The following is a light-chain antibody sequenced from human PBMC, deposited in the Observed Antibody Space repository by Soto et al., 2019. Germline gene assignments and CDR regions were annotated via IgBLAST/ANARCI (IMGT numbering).Light chain of an antibody. CDR3: QQRSNWPPT. V-gene: IGKV3-11*01. J-gene: IGKJ1*01. CDR1: QSVSTL. Sequence: EIVLTQSPATLSLSPGERATLSCRASQSVSTLLAWYQQKPGQAPRLLIYEASNRATGIPARFSGSGSGTDFTLTISSLEPEDFAVYYCQQRSNWPPTFGQGTKVEIK. CDR2: EAS.